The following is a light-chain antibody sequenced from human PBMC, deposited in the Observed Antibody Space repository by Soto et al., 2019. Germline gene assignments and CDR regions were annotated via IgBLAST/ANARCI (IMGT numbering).Light chain of an antibody. CDR1: SSDVGGYNS. V-gene: IGLV2-14*01. J-gene: IGLJ1*01. CDR3: SSWTSSSSYV. CDR2: DVS. Sequence: TLTQPASVSGSPGQSIAISCTGTSSDVGGYNSVSWYQQYPGKAPKLMIHDVSNRPSGVSDRFSGSKSGNTASLTISGPQAEDEADYYCSSWTSSSSYVLGSGTKVTVL.